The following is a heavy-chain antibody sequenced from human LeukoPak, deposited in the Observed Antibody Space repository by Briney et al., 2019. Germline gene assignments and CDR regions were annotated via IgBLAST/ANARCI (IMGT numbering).Heavy chain of an antibody. CDR1: GFTFSSYW. Sequence: GGSLRLSCAASGFTFSSYWMHWVRQAPGKGLVWVSCINSDGSTTSYADTVKGRFTVSRDNAKDTLYLQMNSLRAEDTAVYYCARVFSSGWYLDSWGQGTLVTVSS. CDR3: ARVFSSGWYLDS. D-gene: IGHD6-19*01. V-gene: IGHV3-74*01. J-gene: IGHJ5*01. CDR2: INSDGSTT.